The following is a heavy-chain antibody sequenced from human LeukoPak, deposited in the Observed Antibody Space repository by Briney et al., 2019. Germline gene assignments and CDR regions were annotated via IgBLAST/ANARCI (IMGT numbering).Heavy chain of an antibody. CDR2: ISYDGSNK. D-gene: IGHD1-26*01. Sequence: PGRSLRLSCAASGFTFSSYAMHWVRQAPGKGQEWVAVISYDGSNKYYADSVKGRFTISRDNSKNTLYLQMNSLRAEDTAVYYCARSIVGATRGAFDIWGQGTMVTVSS. CDR1: GFTFSSYA. V-gene: IGHV3-30-3*01. CDR3: ARSIVGATRGAFDI. J-gene: IGHJ3*02.